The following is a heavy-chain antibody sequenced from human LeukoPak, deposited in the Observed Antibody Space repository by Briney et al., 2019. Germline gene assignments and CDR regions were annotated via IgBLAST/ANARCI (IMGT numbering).Heavy chain of an antibody. V-gene: IGHV4-34*01. J-gene: IGHJ4*02. D-gene: IGHD2-15*01. Sequence: PSETLSLTCAVYGGSFNDYYWSWIRQPPGKGLEWIGEINHSGSTNYNPSLKSRVTISVDTSKNQFSLKLSSATAADTAVYYCAKDSNTWSIDYWGQGTLVTVSS. CDR3: AKDSNTWSIDY. CDR2: INHSGST. CDR1: GGSFNDYY.